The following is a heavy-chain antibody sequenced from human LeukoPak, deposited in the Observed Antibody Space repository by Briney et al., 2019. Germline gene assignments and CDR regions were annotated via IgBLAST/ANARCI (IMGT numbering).Heavy chain of an antibody. Sequence: AGGSLRLSCAASGFNVNNAWMSWVRQAPGKGLEWVGRIKSKTDGGTTDYAAPVKGRFTISRDDSKNTLYLQMNSLKTEDTAVYYCTTTPTKYYDFWSAYNDYWGQGTLVTVSS. CDR3: TTTPTKYYDFWSAYNDY. D-gene: IGHD3-3*01. J-gene: IGHJ4*02. V-gene: IGHV3-15*07. CDR2: IKSKTDGGTT. CDR1: GFNVNNAW.